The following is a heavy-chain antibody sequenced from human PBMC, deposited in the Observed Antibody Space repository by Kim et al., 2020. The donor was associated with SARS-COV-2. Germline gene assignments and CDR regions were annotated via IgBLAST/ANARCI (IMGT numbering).Heavy chain of an antibody. V-gene: IGHV1-46*01. Sequence: QKFQGRVTMTRDTSTSTVYMELSSLRSEDTAVYYCAREPYSSSSGWYFDLWGRGTLVTVSS. D-gene: IGHD6-6*01. J-gene: IGHJ2*01. CDR3: AREPYSSSSGWYFDL.